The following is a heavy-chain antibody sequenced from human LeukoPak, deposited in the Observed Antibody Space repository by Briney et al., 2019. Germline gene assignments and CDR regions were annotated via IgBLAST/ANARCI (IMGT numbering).Heavy chain of an antibody. CDR2: IIPIFGTA. Sequence: GASVKVSCKASGGTFSSYAISWVRQAPGQGLEWMGGIIPIFGTANYAQKFQGRVTITADEPTSTAYMELSSLRSEDTAVYYCAVRPGDYFDYWGQGTLVTVSS. V-gene: IGHV1-69*01. D-gene: IGHD3-10*01. J-gene: IGHJ4*02. CDR1: GGTFSSYA. CDR3: AVRPGDYFDY.